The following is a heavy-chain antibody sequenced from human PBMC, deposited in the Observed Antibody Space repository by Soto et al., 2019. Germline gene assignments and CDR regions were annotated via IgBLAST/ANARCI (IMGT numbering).Heavy chain of an antibody. J-gene: IGHJ6*02. CDR3: AMVDVYVTPSPQDV. Sequence: ASVKVSCKASGGTFSSYTISWVRQAPGQGLEWMGWINTYNGNTNYAQNVQGRVTLTTDTSTSTAYMELRSLRSNDTAIYYCAMVDVYVTPSPQDVWGQGTTVT. D-gene: IGHD3-16*01. CDR1: GGTFSSYT. CDR2: INTYNGNT. V-gene: IGHV1-18*01.